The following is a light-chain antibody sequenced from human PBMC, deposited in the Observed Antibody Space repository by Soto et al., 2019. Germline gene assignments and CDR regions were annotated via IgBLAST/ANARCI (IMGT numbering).Light chain of an antibody. CDR1: TGAVTSAYY. CDR2: STS. V-gene: IGLV7-43*01. CDR3: LLYYGGAQLV. J-gene: IGLJ2*01. Sequence: QTVVTQEPSLTVSPGGTVTLTCTSSTGAVTSAYYPNWFQQKPGQAPRPLIYSTSNKHSWTPARFSGSLLGGKAALTLSGMQPEDEADYYCLLYYGGAQLVFGGGTQLTVL.